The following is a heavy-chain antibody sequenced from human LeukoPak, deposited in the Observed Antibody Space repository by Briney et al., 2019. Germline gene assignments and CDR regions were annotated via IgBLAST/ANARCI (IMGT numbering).Heavy chain of an antibody. Sequence: PGGSLRLSCTGSGFSFSSYQMNWVRQAPGKGLEWVSHISDDDTTIYYADSVKGRFTISRDDAKSSLYLEMKSLRAEDTAIYYCARGHGTSWFPFDSWGQGTLVTASS. J-gene: IGHJ4*02. D-gene: IGHD6-13*01. CDR2: ISDDDTTI. CDR3: ARGHGTSWFPFDS. CDR1: GFSFSSYQ. V-gene: IGHV3-48*03.